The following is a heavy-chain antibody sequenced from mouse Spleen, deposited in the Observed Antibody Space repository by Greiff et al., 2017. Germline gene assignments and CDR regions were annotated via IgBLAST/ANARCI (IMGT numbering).Heavy chain of an antibody. V-gene: IGHV1-82*01. D-gene: IGHD4-1*01. CDR2: IYPGDGDT. CDR3: AKNWDNAMDY. Sequence: QVQLQQSGPELVKPGASVKISCQASGYAFSSSWMNWVKQRPGKGLEWIGRIYPGDGDTNYNGNFNGKAPLTADKSSSTAYMQLSSLTSEDDAVEKGAKNWDNAMDYWGQGTSGTVAS. CDR1: GYAFSSSW. J-gene: IGHJ4*01.